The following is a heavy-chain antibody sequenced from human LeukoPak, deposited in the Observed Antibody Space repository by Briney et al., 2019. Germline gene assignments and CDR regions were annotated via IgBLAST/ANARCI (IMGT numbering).Heavy chain of an antibody. V-gene: IGHV3-74*01. CDR3: ARDYDILTGWDFDY. J-gene: IGHJ4*02. CDR1: GFTFSSYS. Sequence: GGSLRLSCAASGFTFSSYSMNWVRQAPGKGLVWVSRINSDGSSTSYADSVKGRFTISRDNAKNTLYLQMNSLRAEDTAVYYCARDYDILTGWDFDYWGQGTLVTVSS. CDR2: INSDGSST. D-gene: IGHD3-9*01.